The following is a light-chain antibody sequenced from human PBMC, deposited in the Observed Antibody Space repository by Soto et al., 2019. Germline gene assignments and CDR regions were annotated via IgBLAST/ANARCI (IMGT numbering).Light chain of an antibody. Sequence: RVKTQSPATLSVSPGERATLSCRASQSVSSNLAWYQQKPGQAARLLMYGASTRATGIPARFSGSGSGTEFTLTICSLQSEDFAVYYCHQYNKWPSFTFGGGTKVEIK. CDR2: GAS. V-gene: IGKV3-15*01. CDR3: HQYNKWPSFT. CDR1: QSVSSN. J-gene: IGKJ4*01.